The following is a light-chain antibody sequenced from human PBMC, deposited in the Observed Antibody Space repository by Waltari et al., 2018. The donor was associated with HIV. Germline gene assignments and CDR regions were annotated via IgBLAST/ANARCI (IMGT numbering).Light chain of an antibody. Sequence: YVLTQPPSVSVAPNQTATVACIGENIGVRDVHWYRQRSGQAPEVVIHDDRDRAPGIPGRITGSYSGDMATLTIASVEAGDEAVYYCQVWGATNDWVFGGGTKVTVL. V-gene: IGLV3-21*02. CDR3: QVWGATNDWV. CDR2: DDR. J-gene: IGLJ3*02. CDR1: NIGVRD.